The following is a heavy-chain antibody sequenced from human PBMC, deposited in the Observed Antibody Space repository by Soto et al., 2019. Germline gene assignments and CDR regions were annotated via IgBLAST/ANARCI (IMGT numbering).Heavy chain of an antibody. CDR2: IIVGTGET. Sequence: GASVKVSCKNSGFTFSNSAGQWVRQARGQHLEWIGWIIVGTGETKSTQDLQGRITITRDMSTSTAYMELSGLRSEDTAVYYCAAELYSGGTCCSFDIWGQGTMVTVSS. V-gene: IGHV1-58*01. CDR3: AAELYSGGTCCSFDI. D-gene: IGHD2-21*01. CDR1: GFTFSNSA. J-gene: IGHJ3*02.